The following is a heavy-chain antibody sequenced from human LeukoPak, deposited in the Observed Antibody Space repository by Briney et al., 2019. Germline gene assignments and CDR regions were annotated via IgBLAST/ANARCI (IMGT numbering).Heavy chain of an antibody. D-gene: IGHD5-12*01. Sequence: SVKVSCKASGGTFSSYAISWVRQAPGQGLEWMGGIIPIFGTANYAQKFQGRVTITADESTSTAYMELSSLRSEDTAIYYCARAHSGYDVKYFAYWGQGTLVTVSS. V-gene: IGHV1-69*13. J-gene: IGHJ4*02. CDR3: ARAHSGYDVKYFAY. CDR1: GGTFSSYA. CDR2: IIPIFGTA.